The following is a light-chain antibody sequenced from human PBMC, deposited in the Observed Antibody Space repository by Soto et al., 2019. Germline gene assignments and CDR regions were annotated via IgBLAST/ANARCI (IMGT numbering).Light chain of an antibody. CDR1: QSVPSNF. CDR2: GVS. Sequence: EIVLTQSPGTLPLSPGERATLSCRASQSVPSNFLAWYQQKPGQAPILVIYGVSRRATGIPDRFSGSWSGKDFTLTISRLEPEDFAVYYCQQYDSSWTFGQGTKVEIK. CDR3: QQYDSSWT. V-gene: IGKV3-20*01. J-gene: IGKJ1*01.